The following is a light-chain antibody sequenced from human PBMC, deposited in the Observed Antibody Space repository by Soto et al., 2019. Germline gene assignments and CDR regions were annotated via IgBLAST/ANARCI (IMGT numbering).Light chain of an antibody. CDR2: EVS. CDR1: SSDVGSYNR. Sequence: QSALTQPPSVSGSPGQSVTMSCTGTSSDVGSYNRVSWYQQPPGTAPKLMIYEVSNRPSGVPDRFSGSKSGNTASLTISGLQAEDEADYYCSSYTSSRVFGGGTKLTVL. V-gene: IGLV2-18*02. CDR3: SSYTSSRV. J-gene: IGLJ2*01.